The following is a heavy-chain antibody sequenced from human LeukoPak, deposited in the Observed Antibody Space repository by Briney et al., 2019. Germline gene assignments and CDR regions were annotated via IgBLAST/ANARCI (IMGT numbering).Heavy chain of an antibody. V-gene: IGHV1-2*02. Sequence: ASVEVPCNASGYTFTGYYMHWVRRAPGQGLEWMGSMNPNSGGTNYAQKFEGRAHMTRDTSNSTAYMEMSRLSSDHTGVYFCASAATTDYWGQGCLAT. J-gene: IGHJ4*02. D-gene: IGHD2-15*01. CDR3: ASAATTDY. CDR2: MNPNSGGT. CDR1: GYTFTGYY.